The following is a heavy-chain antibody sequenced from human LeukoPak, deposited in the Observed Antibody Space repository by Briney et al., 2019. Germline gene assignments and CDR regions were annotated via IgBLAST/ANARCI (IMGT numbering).Heavy chain of an antibody. CDR1: YGSIRGHY. J-gene: IGHJ2*01. CDR3: ARPDMGDSTGGWFFDL. Sequence: PSETLSLTCTVSYGSIRGHYWSWIRQTPGKGLEWIGNIHYSGGTECNPSLKRRVAMSVDTSRNQFSLKVYSVIAADTAIYYCARPDMGDSTGGWFFDLWGRGTLITVSS. D-gene: IGHD2-21*02. V-gene: IGHV4-59*11. CDR2: IHYSGGT.